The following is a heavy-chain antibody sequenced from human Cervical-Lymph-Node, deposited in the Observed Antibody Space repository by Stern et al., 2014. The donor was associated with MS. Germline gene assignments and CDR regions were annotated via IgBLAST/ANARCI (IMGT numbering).Heavy chain of an antibody. D-gene: IGHD6-19*01. CDR1: GFTFTSYA. Sequence: VQLVQSGGTLEQPGGSVRVSCAASGFTFTSYAMSWVRQAPGKGLEWFTVISGSDGSTFYADSVKGRFTISRDNTKNTLFLQMNSLRAEDTAVYYCAKVYGSGPFDYWGQGTLVTVSS. CDR3: AKVYGSGPFDY. J-gene: IGHJ4*02. CDR2: ISGSDGST. V-gene: IGHV3-23*04.